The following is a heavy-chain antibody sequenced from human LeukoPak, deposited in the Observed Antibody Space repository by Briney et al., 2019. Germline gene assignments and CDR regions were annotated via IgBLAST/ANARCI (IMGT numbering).Heavy chain of an antibody. CDR3: ARGLPYNWNAGWFDP. V-gene: IGHV4-39*01. J-gene: IGHJ5*02. D-gene: IGHD1-1*01. Sequence: PSETLSLTCTVSGGSISSSSYYWGWIRQPPGKGLEWIGSIYYSGSTYYNPSLKSRVTISVDTSKNQLSLKLSSVTAADTAVYYCARGLPYNWNAGWFDPWGQGTLVTVSS. CDR1: GGSISSSSYY. CDR2: IYYSGST.